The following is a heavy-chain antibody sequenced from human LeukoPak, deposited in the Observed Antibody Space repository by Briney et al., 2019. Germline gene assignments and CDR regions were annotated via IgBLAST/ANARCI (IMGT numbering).Heavy chain of an antibody. J-gene: IGHJ4*02. V-gene: IGHV5-51*01. D-gene: IGHD6-19*01. CDR2: IYPGDSDT. CDR3: ARSWVAGYGTVLDY. Sequence: PGESLKISCQGSGFSFTNYWIGWVRQLPGKGLEWMGIIYPGDSDTRYSPSFQGQVTISADKSISTAYLQWSSLKASDTAMYYCARSWVAGYGTVLDYWGQGTLVTVSS. CDR1: GFSFTNYW.